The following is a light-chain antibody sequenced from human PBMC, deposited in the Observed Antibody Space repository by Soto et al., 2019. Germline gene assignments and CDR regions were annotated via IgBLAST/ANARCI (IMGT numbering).Light chain of an antibody. V-gene: IGKV1-5*01. J-gene: IGKJ1*01. CDR2: DAS. CDR3: QQSYNTPPET. Sequence: DIQMTQSPSTLSAPVGDRVTITCRASQSITTWLAWYQQKPGKAPKLLIYDASSLESGVPSRFSGSGSGPDFTLTITSLQPEDFATYYCQQSYNTPPETFGQGTKGDIK. CDR1: QSITTW.